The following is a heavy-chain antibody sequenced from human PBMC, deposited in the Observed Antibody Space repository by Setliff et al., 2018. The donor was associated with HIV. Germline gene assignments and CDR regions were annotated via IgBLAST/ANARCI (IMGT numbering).Heavy chain of an antibody. CDR2: IKKKGDGGTT. CDR1: GFTFSSYA. D-gene: IGHD6-13*01. J-gene: IGHJ4*02. V-gene: IGHV3-15*01. CDR3: MDFAIAGAWDY. Sequence: GGSLRLSCAASGFTFSSYAMSWVRQAPGKGLEWVGHIKKKGDGGTTEYATPVKGRFTISRDDSENMLYLQMNDLKTEDTAVYYCMDFAIAGAWDYWGQGTRVTVSS.